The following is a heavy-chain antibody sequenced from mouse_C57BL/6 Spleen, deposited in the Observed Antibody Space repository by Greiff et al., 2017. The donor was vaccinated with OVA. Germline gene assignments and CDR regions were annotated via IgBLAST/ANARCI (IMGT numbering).Heavy chain of an antibody. CDR2: ISSGGDYI. V-gene: IGHV5-9-1*02. Sequence: EVQLVESGEGLVKPGGSLKLSCAASGFTFSSYAMSWVRQTPEKRLEWVAYISSGGDYIYYADTVKGRFTISRDNARNTLYLQMSSLKSEDTAMYYCTRNYGSSYPWDYWGQGTTLTVSS. D-gene: IGHD1-1*01. CDR3: TRNYGSSYPWDY. CDR1: GFTFSSYA. J-gene: IGHJ2*01.